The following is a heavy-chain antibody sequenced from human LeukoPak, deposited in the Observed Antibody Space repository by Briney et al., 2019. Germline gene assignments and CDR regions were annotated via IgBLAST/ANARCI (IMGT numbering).Heavy chain of an antibody. Sequence: HPGGSPRLSCAGSGFTFSNTWMHWVRQAPGEGLVWVSRIDSDGNTINYADSVKGRFTISRDNARNTLYLQMNSLRVEDTALYFCATAGKYRFDYWGQGTLVTVSS. CDR1: GFTFSNTW. CDR2: IDSDGNTI. J-gene: IGHJ4*02. V-gene: IGHV3-74*01. D-gene: IGHD2-2*01. CDR3: ATAGKYRFDY.